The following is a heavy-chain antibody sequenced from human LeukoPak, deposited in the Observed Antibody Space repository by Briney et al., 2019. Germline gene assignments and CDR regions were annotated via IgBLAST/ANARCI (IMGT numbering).Heavy chain of an antibody. CDR2: ISASNDTI. V-gene: IGHV3-48*01. CDR3: ARDRTRGYNYGLHED. D-gene: IGHD5-18*01. CDR1: GFTFSSYS. J-gene: IGHJ4*02. Sequence: PGGSLRLSCTASGFTFSSYSMKWVRQAPGKGLEWVSYISASNDTIYYADSVKGRFAISRDNAKNSLYLQMNSLRAEDTAVYYCARDRTRGYNYGLHEDWGQGTLVTVSS.